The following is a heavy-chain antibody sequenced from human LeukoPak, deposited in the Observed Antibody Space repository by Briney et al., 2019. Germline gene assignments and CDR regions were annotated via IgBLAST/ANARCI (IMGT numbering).Heavy chain of an antibody. J-gene: IGHJ4*02. CDR1: GYSISSGYY. CDR3: ARLRRSRLAEFDY. CDR2: IYHSGST. V-gene: IGHV4-38-2*02. Sequence: PSETLSLTCTVSGYSISSGYYWGWIRPPPGKGLEWIGSIYHSGSTYYNPSLKSRVTISVDTSKNQFSLKLSSVTAADTAVYYCARLRRSRLAEFDYWGQGTLVTVSS. D-gene: IGHD3-3*02.